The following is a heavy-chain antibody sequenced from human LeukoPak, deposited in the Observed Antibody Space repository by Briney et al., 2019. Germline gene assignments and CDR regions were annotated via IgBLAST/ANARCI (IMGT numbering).Heavy chain of an antibody. V-gene: IGHV3-48*03. CDR1: GFTFSSYE. CDR2: ISSSGSTI. J-gene: IGHJ4*02. CDR3: ARVSHDSSGYYSGIDH. D-gene: IGHD3-22*01. Sequence: GGSLRLSCAASGFTFSSYEMNWVRQAPGKGLEWVSYISSSGSTIYYADSVKGRFTISRDNAKNSLYLQMNSLRAKDTAVYYCARVSHDSSGYYSGIDHWGQRTLVTVSS.